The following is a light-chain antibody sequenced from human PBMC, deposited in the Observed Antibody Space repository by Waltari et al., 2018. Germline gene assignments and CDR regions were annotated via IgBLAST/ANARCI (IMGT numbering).Light chain of an antibody. CDR1: ALADQY. Sequence: SYELTQPPSVSVSPGQTARIACSGDALADQYAYWYQQRPGRAPGALIYKETKRAAGIPERFSGSSAGRTVTLTINEVQAEDESDYYCQSADSSGSNVVFGGGTRLTVL. CDR3: QSADSSGSNVV. CDR2: KET. J-gene: IGLJ2*01. V-gene: IGLV3-25*03.